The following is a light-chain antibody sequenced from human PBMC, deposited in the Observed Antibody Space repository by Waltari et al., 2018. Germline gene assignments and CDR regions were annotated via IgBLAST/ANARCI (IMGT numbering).Light chain of an antibody. CDR3: QQYNNWPPWT. CDR1: ESISSN. J-gene: IGKJ1*01. V-gene: IGKV3-15*01. CDR2: GAS. Sequence: EIVMTQSPATLSVSPGERATLSCRARESISSNLAWYQQKPGQAPRLLIYGASTRATGIPARFSGSGSGTEFTFTISSLQSEDFAVYYCQQYNNWPPWTFGQGTKVEIK.